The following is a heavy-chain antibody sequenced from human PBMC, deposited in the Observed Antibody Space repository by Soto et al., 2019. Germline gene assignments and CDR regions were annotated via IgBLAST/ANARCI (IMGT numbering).Heavy chain of an antibody. CDR1: GYTFTSYG. CDR2: ISAYNGNT. D-gene: IGHD6-13*01. CDR3: ARDSATIMAAAGTGY. V-gene: IGHV1-18*01. Sequence: QVQLVQSGAEVKKPGASVKVSCKASGYTFTSYGISWVRQAPGQGLEWMGWISAYNGNTNYAQKLQGRVTMTTDTSTSTAYMELRSLRSDDTAVYYGARDSATIMAAAGTGYWGQGTLVTVSS. J-gene: IGHJ4*02.